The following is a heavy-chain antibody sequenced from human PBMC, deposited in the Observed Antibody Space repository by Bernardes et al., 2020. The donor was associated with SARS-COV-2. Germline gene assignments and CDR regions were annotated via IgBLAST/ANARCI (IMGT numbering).Heavy chain of an antibody. V-gene: IGHV3-23*01. D-gene: IGHD2-15*01. CDR1: GFTFSNYA. Sequence: GGSLRLSCAASGFTFSNYAMNWVRQAPGKGLEWVSGISGSGAGTYYADSVKGRFIISRDSSKNTLHLQMNSLRAEDTAVYYCVKDRGYCSGACFRNTLDAFDMWGQGTLVTVSS. CDR3: VKDRGYCSGACFRNTLDAFDM. CDR2: ISGSGAGT. J-gene: IGHJ3*02.